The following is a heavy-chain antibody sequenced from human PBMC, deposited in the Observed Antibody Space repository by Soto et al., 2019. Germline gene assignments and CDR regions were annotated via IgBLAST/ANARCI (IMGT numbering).Heavy chain of an antibody. V-gene: IGHV3-11*06. D-gene: IGHD2-8*01. Sequence: GRFTISRDNTKNSLYLQMNSLRVDDTAVYYCARESNAHFYYWGQGTMVTVSS. CDR3: ARESNAHFYY. J-gene: IGHJ4*02.